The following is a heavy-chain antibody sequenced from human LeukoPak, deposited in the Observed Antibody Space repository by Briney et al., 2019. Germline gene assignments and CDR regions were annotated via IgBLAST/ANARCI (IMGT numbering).Heavy chain of an antibody. Sequence: GGSLRLSCAASGFTFSSYAMSWVRQAPGKGLEWVSAISVSGGSTYYADSVKGRFTISRDNSKNTLYLQMNSLRAEETAVYYCXKERSRGGDCLDYWGQGTLVTVSS. CDR3: XKERSRGGDCLDY. J-gene: IGHJ4*02. D-gene: IGHD2-21*02. CDR1: GFTFSSYA. V-gene: IGHV3-23*01. CDR2: ISVSGGST.